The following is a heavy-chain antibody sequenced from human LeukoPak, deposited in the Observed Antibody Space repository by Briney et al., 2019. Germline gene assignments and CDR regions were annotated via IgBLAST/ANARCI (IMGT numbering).Heavy chain of an antibody. CDR1: GYTFTSYA. V-gene: IGHV1-3*01. Sequence: ASVKVSCKASGYTFTSYAMHWVRQAPGQRLEWMGWINAGNGNTKYSQKFQGRVTITRDTSASTAYMELSSLRSEDTAVYYCARGITLRYFETGFDYWGQGTLVTVSS. CDR3: ARGITLRYFETGFDY. D-gene: IGHD3-9*01. CDR2: INAGNGNT. J-gene: IGHJ4*02.